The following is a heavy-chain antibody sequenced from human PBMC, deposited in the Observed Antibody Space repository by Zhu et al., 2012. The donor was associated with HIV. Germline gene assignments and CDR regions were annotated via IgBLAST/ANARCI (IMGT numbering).Heavy chain of an antibody. J-gene: IGHJ4*02. Sequence: QVQLVQSGSELKKPGASVKVSCKASGYIFTSYSINWVRQAPGQGLECMGWINTKTGIPTYGQGFTGRFVFSLDTSASTAYLHISSLTAEDTAVYYCAREAGGGITMLRGEIWGQGTLVSVSS. V-gene: IGHV7-4-1*02. D-gene: IGHD3-10*01. CDR1: GYIFTSYS. CDR2: INTKTGIP. CDR3: AREAGGGITMLRGEI.